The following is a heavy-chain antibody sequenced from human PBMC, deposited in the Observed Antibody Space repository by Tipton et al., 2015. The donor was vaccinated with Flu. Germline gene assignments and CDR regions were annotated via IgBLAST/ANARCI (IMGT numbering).Heavy chain of an antibody. Sequence: TLSLTCTVSGGSISSYYWSWIRQPAGKGLEWIGRIYTSGSTNYNPSLKSRVTMSVDTSKNQFSLKLSSVTAADTAVDYCARDGERWLQWGGHAFDIWGQGTVVTVS. CDR2: IYTSGST. CDR1: GGSISSYY. CDR3: ARDGERWLQWGGHAFDI. D-gene: IGHD5-24*01. J-gene: IGHJ3*02. V-gene: IGHV4-4*07.